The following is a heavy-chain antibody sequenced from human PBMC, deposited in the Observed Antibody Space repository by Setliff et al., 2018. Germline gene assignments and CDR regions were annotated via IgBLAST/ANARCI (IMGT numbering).Heavy chain of an antibody. Sequence: PSETLSLTCTVSGGSISPYFWSWVRQPPGKGLEWIGYVYHNGNTNFNPSLKSRVTMSVDTSKNQFALKLSSVTAADAALYYCAASRAYTGAVEEWFLPKTFDFWGQGSQVTV. CDR2: VYHNGNT. CDR3: AASRAYTGAVEEWFLPKTFDF. V-gene: IGHV4-59*12. CDR1: GGSISPYF. J-gene: IGHJ4*02. D-gene: IGHD3-10*01.